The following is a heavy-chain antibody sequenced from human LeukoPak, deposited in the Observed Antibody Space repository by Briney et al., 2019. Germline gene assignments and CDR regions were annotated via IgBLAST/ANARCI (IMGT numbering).Heavy chain of an antibody. D-gene: IGHD2-15*01. CDR2: ISSSSATI. Sequence: GGSLRLSCAASGFTVSTHYMNWVRQAPGKGLEWLSYISSSSATIFYADSVKGRFTVSRDNAKNSLYLQMDSLRAEDTAMYYCARDLLMGNGFDPWGQGTLVTVSS. CDR3: ARDLLMGNGFDP. V-gene: IGHV3-48*01. J-gene: IGHJ5*02. CDR1: GFTVSTHY.